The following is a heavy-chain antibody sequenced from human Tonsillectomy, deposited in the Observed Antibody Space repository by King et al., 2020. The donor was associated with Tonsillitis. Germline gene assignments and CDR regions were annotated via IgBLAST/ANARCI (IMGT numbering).Heavy chain of an antibody. Sequence: VQLVESGGGLVQPGRSLRLSCAASGFTFDDYAMHWVRQAPGKGLEWVSGISWNSGSICYADSVNGRFTISRDNAKNSLYLQMNSLRAEDTALYYCAKSTGTTSRGSFVYWGQGTLVTVSS. CDR1: GFTFDDYA. CDR2: ISWNSGSI. V-gene: IGHV3-9*01. D-gene: IGHD1-7*01. CDR3: AKSTGTTSRGSFVY. J-gene: IGHJ4*02.